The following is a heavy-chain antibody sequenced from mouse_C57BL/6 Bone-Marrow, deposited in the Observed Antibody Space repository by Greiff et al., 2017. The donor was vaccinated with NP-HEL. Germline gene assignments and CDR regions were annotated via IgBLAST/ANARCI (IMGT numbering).Heavy chain of an antibody. CDR2: ISNGGGST. J-gene: IGHJ3*01. Sequence: EVNLVESGGGLVQPGGSLKLSCAASGFTFSDYYMYWVRQTPEKRLEWVAYISNGGGSTYYPDTVKGRFTISRDNAKNTLYLQMSRLKSEDTAMYYCASMVTTRFAYWGQGTLVTVAA. V-gene: IGHV5-12*01. CDR1: GFTFSDYY. D-gene: IGHD2-2*01. CDR3: ASMVTTRFAY.